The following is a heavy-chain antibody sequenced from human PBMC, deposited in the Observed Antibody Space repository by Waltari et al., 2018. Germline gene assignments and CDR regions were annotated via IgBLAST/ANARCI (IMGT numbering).Heavy chain of an antibody. V-gene: IGHV4-61*09. D-gene: IGHD4-17*01. CDR2: IYTSGST. J-gene: IGHJ6*02. CDR3: ARARGDYVYYYYGMDV. CDR1: GGSISSGTYY. Sequence: QVQLQESGPGLVKPSQTLSLTCTVSGGSISSGTYYWSWLRQPAGKGLEWIGYIYTSGSTNYNPSLKSRVTISVDTSKNQFSLKLSSVTAADTAVYYCARARGDYVYYYYGMDVWGQGTTVTVSS.